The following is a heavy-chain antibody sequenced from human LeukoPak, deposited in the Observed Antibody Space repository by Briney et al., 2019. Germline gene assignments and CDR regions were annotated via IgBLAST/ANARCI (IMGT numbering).Heavy chain of an antibody. J-gene: IGHJ6*03. CDR2: IRYDGNNK. Sequence: PGGSLRLSCAASGFTFSSSDMHWVRQAPGKGLEWVAFIRYDGNNKYYADSVKGRLTITRDNSKNTLYLQMNSLRAADTAVYYCASPSSERLQAYYYYYMDVWGKGTTVTVSS. CDR3: ASPSSERLQAYYYYYMDV. D-gene: IGHD5-24*01. CDR1: GFTFSSSD. V-gene: IGHV3-30*02.